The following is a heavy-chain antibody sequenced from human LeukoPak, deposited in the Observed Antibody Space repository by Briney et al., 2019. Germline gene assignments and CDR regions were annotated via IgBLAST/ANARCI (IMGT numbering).Heavy chain of an antibody. D-gene: IGHD1-14*01. CDR1: GGSICSGGYY. CDR3: ARNPDQGAFDI. CDR2: ICYSGST. V-gene: IGHV4-31*03. Sequence: PSQTLSLTCTVSGGSICSGGYYWSWIRQHPGKGLEWIGYICYSGSTYYNPSLKSRVTISVDTSKNQFSLKLSSVTAADTAVYYCARNPDQGAFDIWGQGTMVTVSS. J-gene: IGHJ3*02.